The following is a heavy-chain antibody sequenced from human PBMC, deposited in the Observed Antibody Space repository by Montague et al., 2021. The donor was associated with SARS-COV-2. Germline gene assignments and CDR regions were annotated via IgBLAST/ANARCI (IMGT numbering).Heavy chain of an antibody. V-gene: IGHV4-4*07. Sequence: SETLSLTCTVSGDSITYFYWCWIRQPAGKGLEWIGRVSSSGSTNYNPSLRSRVPMSVDTSKNQFSLKLSSVTAADTAVYYCARDVLTHLGTFDYWGRGTLVAVSS. CDR2: VSSSGST. CDR3: ARDVLTHLGTFDY. J-gene: IGHJ4*02. D-gene: IGHD3-10*01. CDR1: GDSITYFY.